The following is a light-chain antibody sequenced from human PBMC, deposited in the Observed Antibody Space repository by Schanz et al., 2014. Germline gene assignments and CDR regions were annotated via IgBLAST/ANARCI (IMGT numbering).Light chain of an antibody. Sequence: EIVLTQSPGTLSLSPGERATLSCRASQSVSSNLAWYQQKPGQAPRLLISGAFTRATGIPARFSGSGSGTEFTLTISSLQSEDFAVYYCQHYSTWPPFTFGPGTKVD. J-gene: IGKJ3*01. CDR3: QHYSTWPPFT. CDR1: QSVSSN. CDR2: GAF. V-gene: IGKV3-15*01.